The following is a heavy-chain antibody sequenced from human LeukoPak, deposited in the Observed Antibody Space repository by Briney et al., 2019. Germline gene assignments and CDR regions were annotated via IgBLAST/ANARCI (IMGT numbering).Heavy chain of an antibody. CDR1: GYTFTSYD. D-gene: IGHD2-2*01. V-gene: IGHV1-2*02. Sequence: GASVKVSCKASGYTFTSYDINWVRQATGQGLEWMGWINPNSGGTNYAQKFQGRVTMTRDTSISTAYMELSRLRSDDTAVYYCARERYCSSTSCYASFDYWGQGTLVTVSS. J-gene: IGHJ4*02. CDR3: ARERYCSSTSCYASFDY. CDR2: INPNSGGT.